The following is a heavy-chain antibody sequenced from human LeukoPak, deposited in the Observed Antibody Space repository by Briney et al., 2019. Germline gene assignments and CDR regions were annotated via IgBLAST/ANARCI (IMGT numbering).Heavy chain of an antibody. CDR1: GFTFSSYA. V-gene: IGHV3-23*01. CDR2: LSGSGAYT. D-gene: IGHD6-19*01. CDR3: AKGSGIGAGTSFYFDY. J-gene: IGHJ4*02. Sequence: GGSLRLSCAASGFTFSSYAMSWVRQAPGMGREWVSTLSGSGAYTYYADSVKGRFTIARDNSKNTLYLQMNSLRAEDTAVYYCAKGSGIGAGTSFYFDYWGQGTLVTVSS.